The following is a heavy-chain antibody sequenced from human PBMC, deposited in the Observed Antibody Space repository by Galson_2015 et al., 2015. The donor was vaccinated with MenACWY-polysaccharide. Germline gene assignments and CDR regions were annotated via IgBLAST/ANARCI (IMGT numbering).Heavy chain of an antibody. CDR1: GFTFSVYG. CDR3: ARDGYSNYPSSLTSNKYWYLDL. D-gene: IGHD5-12*01. J-gene: IGHJ2*01. Sequence: SLRLSCAASGFTFSVYGMHWVRQAPGKGLEWVAVIWFDGNNKHYADSVKGRFTISRDNSENTLYLQMDSLRAEDTAVYYCARDGYSNYPSSLTSNKYWYLDLWGRGTLVTVSS. CDR2: IWFDGNNK. V-gene: IGHV3-33*01.